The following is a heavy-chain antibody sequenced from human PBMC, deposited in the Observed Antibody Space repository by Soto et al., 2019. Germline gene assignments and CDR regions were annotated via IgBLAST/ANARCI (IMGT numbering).Heavy chain of an antibody. CDR3: ASAQLHSGDYGPFDY. CDR1: GGSIGSGGGR. J-gene: IGHJ4*02. CDR2: IYHSGST. V-gene: IGHV4-30-2*01. D-gene: IGHD4-17*01. Sequence: LCLSCGVAGGSIGSGGGRWSWIRQPPGKGLERIGYIYHSGSTYYNPSLKSRVTISVDRSKNQFSLKLSSVTAADTAVYYCASAQLHSGDYGPFDYWGQPPLVTLSS.